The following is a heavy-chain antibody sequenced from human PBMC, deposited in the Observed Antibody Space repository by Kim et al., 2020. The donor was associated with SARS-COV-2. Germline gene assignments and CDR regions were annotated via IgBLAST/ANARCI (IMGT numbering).Heavy chain of an antibody. CDR3: ARRSNDWGTYGMDV. CDR1: GGSISSYY. J-gene: IGHJ6*02. D-gene: IGHD2-21*01. V-gene: IGHV4-59*08. CDR2: IYSSGTT. Sequence: SETLSLTCTVSGGSISSYYWSWIRQPPGKGLEWIGYIYSSGTTNYNPSLKSRVTISVDTSKNQFPLKVSSVTAADTAVYYCARRSNDWGTYGMDVWGQGTTVTVFS.